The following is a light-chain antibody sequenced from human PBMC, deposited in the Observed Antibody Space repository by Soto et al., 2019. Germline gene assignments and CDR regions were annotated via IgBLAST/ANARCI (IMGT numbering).Light chain of an antibody. CDR2: AAS. Sequence: DIQMTQSPSSLSASVGDRVTITCRASQGISTYLIWYQQRQGRAPKLLIYAASSLVSGVPSRFSGSGSGTDFTLTISSLQPEDFATYYCQQSYGTPYTFGQGTKLETK. CDR3: QQSYGTPYT. J-gene: IGKJ2*01. CDR1: QGISTY. V-gene: IGKV1-39*01.